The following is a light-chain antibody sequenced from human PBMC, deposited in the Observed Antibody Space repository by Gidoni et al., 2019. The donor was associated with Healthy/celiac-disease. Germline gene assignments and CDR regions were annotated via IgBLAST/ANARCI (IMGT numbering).Light chain of an antibody. CDR3: SSYTSSSSSWV. V-gene: IGLV2-14*03. Sequence: QSAPTQPASVSGSPGQSITISCTGTSRDVGGYNYVSWYQQHPGKAPKLMIYDVSNRPSGVSNRFSGSKSGNTAFLTISWLQAEDEADYYCSSYTSSSSSWVFGTGTKVTVL. CDR1: SRDVGGYNY. J-gene: IGLJ1*01. CDR2: DVS.